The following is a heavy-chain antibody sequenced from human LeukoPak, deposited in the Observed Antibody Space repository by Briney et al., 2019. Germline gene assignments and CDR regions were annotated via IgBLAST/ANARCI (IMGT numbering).Heavy chain of an antibody. CDR1: GFSFSTLW. CDR2: IKHDGGEK. D-gene: IGHD5-18*01. J-gene: IGHJ4*02. CDR3: ARVARNTAMVGIVDY. Sequence: GGSLRLSCTASGFSFSTLWMNWVRQAPGKGLEWVANIKHDGGEKNYVDSVKGRFTISRDDAKKSMYLQMNSLRVEDTAVYYCARVARNTAMVGIVDYWGQGTLVTVSS. V-gene: IGHV3-7*01.